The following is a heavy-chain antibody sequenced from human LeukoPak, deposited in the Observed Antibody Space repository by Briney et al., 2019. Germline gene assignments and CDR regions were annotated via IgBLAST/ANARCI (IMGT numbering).Heavy chain of an antibody. D-gene: IGHD1-14*01. J-gene: IGHJ4*02. CDR1: GFTFGGYG. V-gene: IGHV3-33*01. Sequence: GRSLRLSCAGSGFTFGGYGMDWFRQTPGNWLEWVAVIAYDGSRAFYADSVRGRFTISRDNSKNTMSVQMDDLRAEDTAVYYCTRYNNDHFDYWGQGTLVTVSS. CDR2: IAYDGSRA. CDR3: TRYNNDHFDY.